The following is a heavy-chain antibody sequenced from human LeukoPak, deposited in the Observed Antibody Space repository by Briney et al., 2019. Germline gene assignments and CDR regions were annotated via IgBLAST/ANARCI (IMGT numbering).Heavy chain of an antibody. Sequence: SETLSLTCAVSGGSISGYYWSWIRQPPGKGLEWIGNIYYTGTTNYNPSLKSRVTISVDTSKNQFSLKLSSVTAADTAVYYCARDIHRPLVRYYYGMDVWGQGTTVTVSS. CDR1: GGSISGYY. CDR2: IYYTGTT. J-gene: IGHJ6*02. V-gene: IGHV4-59*12. CDR3: ARDIHRPLVRYYYGMDV. D-gene: IGHD6-13*01.